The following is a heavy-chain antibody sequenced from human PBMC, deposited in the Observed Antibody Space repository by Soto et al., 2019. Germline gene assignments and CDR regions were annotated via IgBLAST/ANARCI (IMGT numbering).Heavy chain of an antibody. D-gene: IGHD6-13*01. Sequence: ASVKVSCKASGYSFTNYPIAWVRRAPGQGLEWMGWISAYSGDTNYAQKFQGRVTMTRDTSTTTAYMELSSLRSEDTAVYYCARLGDIAAAGNYYYGMDVWGQGTTVTVSS. V-gene: IGHV1-18*01. J-gene: IGHJ6*02. CDR3: ARLGDIAAAGNYYYGMDV. CDR2: ISAYSGDT. CDR1: GYSFTNYP.